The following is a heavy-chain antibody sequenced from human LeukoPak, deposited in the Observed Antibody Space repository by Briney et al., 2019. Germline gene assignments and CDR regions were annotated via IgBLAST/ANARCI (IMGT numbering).Heavy chain of an antibody. D-gene: IGHD3-3*01. V-gene: IGHV3-30*03. Sequence: GGSLRLSCAASGFTFSAYGMHWVRQAPGKGLEWVAVISYDGSNKFHADSVKGRFTISRDNSKNTLYLQMNSLRAEDTAVYYCAREIFLDDSSYYYYGMDVWGQGTTVTVSS. CDR1: GFTFSAYG. CDR2: ISYDGSNK. CDR3: AREIFLDDSSYYYYGMDV. J-gene: IGHJ6*02.